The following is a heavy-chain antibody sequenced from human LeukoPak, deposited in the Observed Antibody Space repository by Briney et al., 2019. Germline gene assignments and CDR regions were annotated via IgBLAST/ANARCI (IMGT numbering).Heavy chain of an antibody. CDR3: AKDGEMATMIAFDY. CDR2: IRYDGSNK. Sequence: GGSLRLSCAASGVTFSSYGMHWVRQAPGKGLEWVAFIRYDGSNKYYADSVKGRFTISRDNSRNTLYLQMNSLRAEDTAVYYCAKDGEMATMIAFDYWGQGTLVTVSS. V-gene: IGHV3-30*02. J-gene: IGHJ4*02. D-gene: IGHD5-24*01. CDR1: GVTFSSYG.